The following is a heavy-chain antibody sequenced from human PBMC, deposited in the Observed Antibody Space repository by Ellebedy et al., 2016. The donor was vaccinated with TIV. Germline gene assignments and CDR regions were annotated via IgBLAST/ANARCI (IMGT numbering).Heavy chain of an antibody. CDR3: AKDRLLSSGTEAFDV. V-gene: IGHV3-23*01. J-gene: IGHJ3*01. CDR1: GFTFRSYA. D-gene: IGHD6-19*01. Sequence: PGGSLRLSCGGAGFTFRSYAMTWVRQDAGKGLEWVSGISGSGESTFYADSVKGRFTISRDNPKNTLYLHMNNVRAEDTAVYFCAKDRLLSSGTEAFDVWGRGTMVTVSS. CDR2: ISGSGEST.